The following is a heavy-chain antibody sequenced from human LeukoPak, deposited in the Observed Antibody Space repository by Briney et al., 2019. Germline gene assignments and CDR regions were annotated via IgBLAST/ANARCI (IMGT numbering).Heavy chain of an antibody. V-gene: IGHV1-69*13. CDR3: ARGGTFGGVIPTRFDY. CDR1: GGTFSSYA. J-gene: IGHJ4*02. CDR2: IIPIFGTA. Sequence: SVKVSCKASGGTFSSYAISWVRQAPGQGLEWMGGIIPIFGTANYAQKFQGRVTITADESTCTAYMELSSLRSEDTAVYYCARGGTFGGVIPTRFDYWGQGTLVTVSS. D-gene: IGHD3-16*02.